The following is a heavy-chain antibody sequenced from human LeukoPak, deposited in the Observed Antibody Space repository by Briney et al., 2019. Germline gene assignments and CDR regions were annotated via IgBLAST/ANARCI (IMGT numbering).Heavy chain of an antibody. CDR3: AGGGIAVAGSTFDY. V-gene: IGHV7-4-1*02. CDR1: GYTFTGYY. D-gene: IGHD6-19*01. Sequence: ASVKVSCKASGYTFTGYYMHWVRQAPGQGLEWMGWINTNTGNPTYAQGFTGRFVFSLDTSVSTAYLQISSLKAEDTAVYYCAGGGIAVAGSTFDYWGQGTLVTVSS. J-gene: IGHJ4*02. CDR2: INTNTGNP.